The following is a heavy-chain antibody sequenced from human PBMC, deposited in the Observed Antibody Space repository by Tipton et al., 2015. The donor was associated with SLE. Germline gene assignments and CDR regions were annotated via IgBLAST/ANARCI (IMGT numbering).Heavy chain of an antibody. CDR2: IYTSGST. Sequence: TLSLTCTVSGGSISGGSYYWSWIRQPAGKGLEWIGYIYTSGSTNYNPSLKSRVTISVDTSKNQFSLKLSSVTAADTAVYYCASSRGWVVASLHPWGQGTLVTVSS. CDR3: ASSRGWVVASLHP. CDR1: GGSISGGSYY. V-gene: IGHV4-61*09. D-gene: IGHD2-15*01. J-gene: IGHJ5*02.